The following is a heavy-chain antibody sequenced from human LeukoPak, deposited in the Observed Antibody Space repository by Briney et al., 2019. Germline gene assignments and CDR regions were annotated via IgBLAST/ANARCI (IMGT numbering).Heavy chain of an antibody. V-gene: IGHV1-18*01. J-gene: IGHJ6*02. CDR3: ARANYYSGMDV. Sequence: ASVKVSCKAAGYTFTSYFISWVRQAPGHGLEWMGWISAYNGNANYAQKFLGRVTMTTDTATSTAYMELWSLRSDDTAVFYRARANYYSGMDVWGQGTPVTVSS. CDR1: GYTFTSYF. CDR2: ISAYNGNA.